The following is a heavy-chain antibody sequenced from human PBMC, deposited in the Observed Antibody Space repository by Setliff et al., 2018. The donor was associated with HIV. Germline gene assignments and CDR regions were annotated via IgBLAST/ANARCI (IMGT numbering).Heavy chain of an antibody. D-gene: IGHD2-8*01. CDR2: INSDSNYI. CDR3: ARGLERTNALFGIISICLDP. CDR1: GFTFSSYS. Sequence: GGSLRLSCAASGFTFSSYSMTWVRQAPGKGLEWVASINSDSNYISYADGNKKYHGASVWGRLTISRDNAKKSRYLHMNNLRAEDTAVYYCARGLERTNALFGIISICLDPWGQGTLVTVSS. V-gene: IGHV3-21*04. J-gene: IGHJ5*02.